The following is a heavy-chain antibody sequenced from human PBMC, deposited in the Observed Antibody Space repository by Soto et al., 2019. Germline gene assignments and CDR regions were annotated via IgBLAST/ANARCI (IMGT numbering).Heavy chain of an antibody. Sequence: PSETLSLTCAVYGGSFANYYWNRIRQPPGKGLEWIGEINYSGSTDYNPSLESRVTISVDTPKNQFSLNLSSVTAADTALYYCARDWGTGFYQLDSWGQGTLVTVSS. J-gene: IGHJ4*02. CDR3: ARDWGTGFYQLDS. D-gene: IGHD2-2*01. CDR1: GGSFANYY. V-gene: IGHV4-34*01. CDR2: INYSGST.